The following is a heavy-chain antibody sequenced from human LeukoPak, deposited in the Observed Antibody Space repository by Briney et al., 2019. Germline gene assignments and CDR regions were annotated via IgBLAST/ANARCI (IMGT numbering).Heavy chain of an antibody. Sequence: NTSETLSLTCTVSGGSVSSGSYYWSWIRQPPGKGLEWIGCIYYSGSTNYNPSLKSRVTISVDTSKNQFSLKLSSVTAADTAVYYCARARDGYNPYFDYWGQGTLVTVSS. D-gene: IGHD5-24*01. CDR3: ARARDGYNPYFDY. CDR1: GGSVSSGSYY. V-gene: IGHV4-61*01. CDR2: IYYSGST. J-gene: IGHJ4*02.